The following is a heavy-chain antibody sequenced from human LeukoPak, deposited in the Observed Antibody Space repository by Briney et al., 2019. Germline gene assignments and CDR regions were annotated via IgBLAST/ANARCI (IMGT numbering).Heavy chain of an antibody. D-gene: IGHD6-19*01. CDR1: GGSISSYY. V-gene: IGHV4-59*12. CDR3: ARLGGWYRNWFDP. Sequence: SETLSLTCTVSGGSISSYYWSWIRQPPGKGLEWIGYIYYSGSTNYNPSLKSRLTISVDTSKNQFSLKLSSVTAADTAVYYCARLGGWYRNWFDPWGQGTLVTVSS. J-gene: IGHJ5*02. CDR2: IYYSGST.